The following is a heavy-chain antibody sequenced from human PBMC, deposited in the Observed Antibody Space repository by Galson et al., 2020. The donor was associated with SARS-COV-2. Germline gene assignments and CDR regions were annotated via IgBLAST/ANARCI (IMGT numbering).Heavy chain of an antibody. Sequence: GESLKISCAASGFTFSTEAMHWVRQAPGKGLEWVAVISYDGSNKYYADSVKGRFTISRDNSKNTLYLQMNSLRAEDTAVYYCARDRGNYSGFDYWGQGTLVTVSS. CDR1: GFTFSTEA. CDR2: ISYDGSNK. J-gene: IGHJ4*02. CDR3: ARDRGNYSGFDY. D-gene: IGHD1-26*01. V-gene: IGHV3-30*04.